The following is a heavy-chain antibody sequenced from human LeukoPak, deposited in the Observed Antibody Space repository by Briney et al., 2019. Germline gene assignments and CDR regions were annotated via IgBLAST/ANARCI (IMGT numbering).Heavy chain of an antibody. D-gene: IGHD2-15*01. CDR3: ATLPGYCSGGSCYPYYYYGMDV. V-gene: IGHV1-46*01. CDR2: INPSGGST. CDR1: GYTFTSYY. Sequence: ASVKVSCKASGYTFTSYYMHWVRQAPGQGLEWMGIINPSGGSTSYAQKFQGRVTMTRDTSISTAYMELSRLRSDDTAVYYCATLPGYCSGGSCYPYYYYGMDVWGQGTTVTVSS. J-gene: IGHJ6*02.